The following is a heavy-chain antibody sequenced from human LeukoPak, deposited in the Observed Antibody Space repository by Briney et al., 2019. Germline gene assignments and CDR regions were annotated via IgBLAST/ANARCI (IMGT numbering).Heavy chain of an antibody. J-gene: IGHJ4*02. V-gene: IGHV4-34*01. CDR2: INHSGST. Sequence: SETLSLTCAVYGGSFSGYYWSWIRQPPGKGLEWIGEINHSGSTNYNPSLKSRVTISVDTSKDQFSLKLSSVTAADTAVYYCARERSVVNNVARDHWGQGTLVTVSS. CDR1: GGSFSGYY. CDR3: ARERSVVNNVARDH. D-gene: IGHD3-22*01.